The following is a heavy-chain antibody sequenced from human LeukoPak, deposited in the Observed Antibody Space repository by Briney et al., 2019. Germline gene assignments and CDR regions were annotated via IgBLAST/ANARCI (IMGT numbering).Heavy chain of an antibody. CDR1: GFTFDDYA. Sequence: GGSLRLSCAASGFTFDDYAMHWVRQAPGKGLEWVSSISSSSSYIYYADSVEGRFTISRDNAKNSLYLQMNSLRAEDTAVYYCARLRRGGYWVDYWGQGTLVTVSS. V-gene: IGHV3-21*01. CDR3: ARLRRGGYWVDY. CDR2: ISSSSSYI. D-gene: IGHD3-22*01. J-gene: IGHJ4*02.